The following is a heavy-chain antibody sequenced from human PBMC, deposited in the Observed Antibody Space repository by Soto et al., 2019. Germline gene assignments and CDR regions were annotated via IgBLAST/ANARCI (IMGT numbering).Heavy chain of an antibody. J-gene: IGHJ6*02. CDR1: GFTFSSYG. CDR2: ISYDGSNK. Sequence: QVQLVESGGGVVQPERSLRLSCAASGFTFSSYGMHWVRQAPGKGLEWVAVISYDGSNKYYADSVKGRFTISRDNSKNTLYLQMNSLRAEDTAVYYCAKDGSNYYGMDVWGQGTTVTVSS. CDR3: AKDGSNYYGMDV. D-gene: IGHD1-26*01. V-gene: IGHV3-30*18.